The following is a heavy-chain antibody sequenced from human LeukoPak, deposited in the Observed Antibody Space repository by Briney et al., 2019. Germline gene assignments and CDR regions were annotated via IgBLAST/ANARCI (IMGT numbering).Heavy chain of an antibody. CDR1: GFTFSSYG. CDR2: ISYDGSNK. Sequence: GRSLRLSCAASGFTFSSYGMHWVRQAPGKGLEWVAVISYDGSNKYYADSVKGRFTISRDNSKNTLYLQMNSLRAEDTAVYYCANLAGRFLEWLFRDYYGMDVWGQGTTVTVSS. CDR3: ANLAGRFLEWLFRDYYGMDV. V-gene: IGHV3-30*18. J-gene: IGHJ6*02. D-gene: IGHD3-3*01.